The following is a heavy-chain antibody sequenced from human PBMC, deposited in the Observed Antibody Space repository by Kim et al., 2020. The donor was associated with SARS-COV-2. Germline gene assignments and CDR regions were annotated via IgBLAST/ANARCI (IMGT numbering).Heavy chain of an antibody. D-gene: IGHD2-15*01. CDR2: IYSGGST. Sequence: GGSLRLSCAVSGYSITDNYMSWVRQAPGKGLEWVSIIYSGGSTSYADSVKGRFTFSRDNSKNTIYLQMNSLRAEDTAVYYCVDHYCSRGSCYFDDWGQGT. CDR1: GYSITDNY. V-gene: IGHV3-53*01. J-gene: IGHJ4*02. CDR3: VDHYCSRGSCYFDD.